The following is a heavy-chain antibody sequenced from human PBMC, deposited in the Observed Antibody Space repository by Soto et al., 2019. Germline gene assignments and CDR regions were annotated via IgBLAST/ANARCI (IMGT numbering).Heavy chain of an antibody. CDR1: GFTFSSYA. V-gene: IGHV3-30-3*01. Sequence: QVQLVESGGGVVQPGRSLRLSCAASGFTFSSYAMHWVRQAPGKGLEWVAVISYDGSNKYYADSVKGRFTISRDNSKNTLDRQMNSLRAEDTAVYYCALDTAMVDYYGGMDVWGQGTTVTVSS. J-gene: IGHJ6*02. CDR2: ISYDGSNK. D-gene: IGHD5-18*01. CDR3: ALDTAMVDYYGGMDV.